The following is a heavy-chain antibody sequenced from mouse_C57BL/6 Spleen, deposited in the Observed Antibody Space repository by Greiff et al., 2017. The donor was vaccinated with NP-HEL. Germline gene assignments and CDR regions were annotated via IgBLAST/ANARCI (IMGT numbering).Heavy chain of an antibody. CDR2: ISYDGSN. J-gene: IGHJ1*03. V-gene: IGHV3-6*01. D-gene: IGHD2-4*01. CDR3: ARNDYDEYWYFDV. CDR1: GYSITSGYY. Sequence: EESGPGLVKPSRSLSLTCSVTGYSITSGYYWNWIRQFPGNKLEWMGYISYDGSNNYNPSLKNRISITRDTSKNQFFLKLNSVTTEDTATYYCARNDYDEYWYFDVWGTGTTVTVSS.